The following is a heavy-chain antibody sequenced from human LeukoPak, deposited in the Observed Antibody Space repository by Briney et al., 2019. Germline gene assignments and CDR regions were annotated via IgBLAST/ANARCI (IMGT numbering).Heavy chain of an antibody. CDR2: IRSKAYGGTT. J-gene: IGHJ6*02. CDR1: GFTFGDYA. Sequence: GRSLRLSCTASGFTFGDYAMSWFRQAPGKGLEWVGFIRSKAYGGTTEYAASVKGRFTISRDDSKSIAYLQMNSLKTEDTAVYYCTRVSFYYDFWSGYYEGPHYYYYGMDVWGQGTTVTVSS. D-gene: IGHD3-3*01. CDR3: TRVSFYYDFWSGYYEGPHYYYYGMDV. V-gene: IGHV3-49*03.